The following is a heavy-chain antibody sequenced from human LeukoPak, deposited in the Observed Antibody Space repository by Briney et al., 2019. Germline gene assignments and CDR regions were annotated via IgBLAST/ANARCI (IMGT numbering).Heavy chain of an antibody. CDR2: ISAYNGNT. CDR3: ARCRYYDTESDY. V-gene: IGHV1-18*01. Sequence: ASVKVSCKASGGTFSSYAISWVRQAPGQGLEWMGWISAYNGNTNYAQKLQGRVTMTTDTSTSTAYMELRSLRSDDTAVYYCARCRYYDTESDYWGQGTLVTVSS. J-gene: IGHJ4*02. D-gene: IGHD3-22*01. CDR1: GGTFSSYA.